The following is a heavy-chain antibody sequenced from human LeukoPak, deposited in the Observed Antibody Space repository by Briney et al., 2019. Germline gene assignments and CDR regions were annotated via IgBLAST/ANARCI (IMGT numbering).Heavy chain of an antibody. J-gene: IGHJ4*02. CDR2: NYSGGGT. CDR3: AREANFATPGTGYFDY. Sequence: TGGSLRLSCAASGFTVSSNYMSWVRQAPGKGLECVSFNYSGGGTYYADSVRGRFTISRDNYKNTQYLQMNSLRADDTAVYYCAREANFATPGTGYFDYWGQGTLVTVSS. D-gene: IGHD6-13*01. V-gene: IGHV3-66*01. CDR1: GFTVSSNY.